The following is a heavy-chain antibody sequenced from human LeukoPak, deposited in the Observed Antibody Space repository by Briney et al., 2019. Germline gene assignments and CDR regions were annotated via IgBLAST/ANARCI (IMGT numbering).Heavy chain of an antibody. Sequence: GASVKVSCKASGGTFSSYAISWVRQAPGQGLEWMGGIIPIFGTANYAQKFQGRVTITADESTSTAYMELSSLRSEDTAVYYGAREGGMARGFSYYYYYMDVWGKGTTVTVSS. D-gene: IGHD3-16*01. V-gene: IGHV1-69*13. CDR1: GGTFSSYA. CDR3: AREGGMARGFSYYYYYMDV. CDR2: IIPIFGTA. J-gene: IGHJ6*03.